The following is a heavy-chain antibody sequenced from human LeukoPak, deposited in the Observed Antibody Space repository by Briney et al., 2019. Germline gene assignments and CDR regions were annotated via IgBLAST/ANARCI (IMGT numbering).Heavy chain of an antibody. Sequence: PGGSLRLSCAASGFTFSSYSMNWVRQAPGKGLEWVSYISSSSTPTYYADSVEGRFTISRDNAKNSLYLQMNSLRAEDTAVYYCARTYTPDAFDIWGQGTMVTVSS. CDR3: ARTYTPDAFDI. V-gene: IGHV3-48*01. CDR1: GFTFSSYS. D-gene: IGHD2-2*02. CDR2: ISSSSTPT. J-gene: IGHJ3*02.